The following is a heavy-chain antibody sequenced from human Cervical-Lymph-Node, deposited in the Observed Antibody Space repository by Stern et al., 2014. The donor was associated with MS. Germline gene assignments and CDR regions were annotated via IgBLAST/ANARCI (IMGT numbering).Heavy chain of an antibody. CDR1: GFSLSTREMG. D-gene: IGHD3-3*01. CDR3: AHRRGKLSTIFGVVITDFDY. CDR2: IYWNDDK. J-gene: IGHJ4*02. V-gene: IGHV2-5*01. Sequence: QVTLKESGPTLVKPTQTLTLTCTFSGFSLSTREMGVGWIRQPPGKALEWLGIIYWNDDKRYIPSLKNRLTITKDTSKNQVVLTMTNMDPVDTGTHYCAHRRGKLSTIFGVVITDFDYWGQGLLVTVSS.